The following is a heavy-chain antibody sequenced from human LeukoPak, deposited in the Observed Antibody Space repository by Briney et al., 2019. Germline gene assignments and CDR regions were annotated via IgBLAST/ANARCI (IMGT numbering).Heavy chain of an antibody. CDR1: GTYW. V-gene: IGHV3-74*01. CDR2: INSDGSWT. D-gene: IGHD2/OR15-2a*01. CDR3: VTFYETY. Sequence: GGSLRLSCAASGTYWMHWVRQAPGKGLVWVSHINSDGSWTGYAGSVKGRLTISKDNAKNTVSLQMNNLRAEDTAVYYCVTFYETYWGRGTLVTVSS. J-gene: IGHJ4*02.